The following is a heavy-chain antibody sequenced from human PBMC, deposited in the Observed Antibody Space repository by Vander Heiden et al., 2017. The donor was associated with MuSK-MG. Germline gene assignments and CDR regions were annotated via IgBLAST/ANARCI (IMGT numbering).Heavy chain of an antibody. CDR1: GFTFSVYA. V-gene: IGHV3-23*01. CDR3: ARSIEYGHLDY. D-gene: IGHD4-17*01. CDR2: ISGSGGST. Sequence: EVHLLESGGGLVQPGGSLRLTCAASGFTFSVYAMTWVRQAPGKGLEWVSGISGSGGSTYYADSVKGRFTISRDNSKNTLYLQIYSLRAEDTAVYYCARSIEYGHLDYWGQGTLVTVSS. J-gene: IGHJ4*02.